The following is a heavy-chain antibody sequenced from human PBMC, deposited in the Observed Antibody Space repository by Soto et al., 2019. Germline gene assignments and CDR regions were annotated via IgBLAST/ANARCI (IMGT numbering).Heavy chain of an antibody. CDR3: AHLTTGGFYFDY. J-gene: IGHJ4*02. D-gene: IGHD4-17*01. CDR2: IYWDDGK. V-gene: IGHV2-5*02. Sequence: QITLKESGPRLVKPTQTLTLTCTFSGFSLRTSGVGVGWIRQPPGKALEWLALIYWDDGKRYSPSLKSRLTITKDTSKNQVVLRMTNMDPVDTATYYCAHLTTGGFYFDYWGQGTLVTVSS. CDR1: GFSLRTSGVG.